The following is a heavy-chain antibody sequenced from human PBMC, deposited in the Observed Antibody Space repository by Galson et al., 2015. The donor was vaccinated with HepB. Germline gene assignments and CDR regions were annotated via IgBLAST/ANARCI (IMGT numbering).Heavy chain of an antibody. D-gene: IGHD3-16*01. CDR1: GFTFSSYA. CDR2: ISGSGGST. V-gene: IGHV3-23*01. Sequence: SLRLSCAASGFTFSSYAMSWVRQAPGKGLEWVSAISGSGGSTYYADSVKGRFTISRDNSKNTLYLQMDSLRAEDTAVYYCAKGSNELGDWFDPWGQGTLVTVSS. CDR3: AKGSNELGDWFDP. J-gene: IGHJ5*02.